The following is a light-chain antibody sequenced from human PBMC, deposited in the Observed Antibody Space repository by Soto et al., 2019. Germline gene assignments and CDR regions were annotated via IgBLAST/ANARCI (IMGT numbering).Light chain of an antibody. J-gene: IGKJ1*01. CDR3: QQYKKWPRT. Sequence: EVVMTQSPATLSVSPGERVILSCRASQSVSSNLAWYQQKVGQAPRVLIYGASTRATGIPARFSGSGSGTEFTLTINSLQSEDFAVYYCQQYKKWPRTFGQGTKVEIK. V-gene: IGKV3-15*01. CDR1: QSVSSN. CDR2: GAS.